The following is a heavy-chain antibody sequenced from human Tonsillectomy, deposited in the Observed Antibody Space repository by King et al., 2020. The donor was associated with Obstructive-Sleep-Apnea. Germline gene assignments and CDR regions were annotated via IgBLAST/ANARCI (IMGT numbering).Heavy chain of an antibody. CDR3: ARRDYYASGDAFDI. Sequence: EVQLVESGAEVKKPGESLRISGKGSGYSFTNYWINWVRQMPGKGLEGMGKIDPSDSYATYSASFQCHVPISADKPVTTAYLQWSSLKASDTAMYFCARRDYYASGDAFDIWGQGTMVTVPS. CDR2: IDPSDSYA. D-gene: IGHD3-10*01. CDR1: GYSFTNYW. V-gene: IGHV5-10-1*03. J-gene: IGHJ3*02.